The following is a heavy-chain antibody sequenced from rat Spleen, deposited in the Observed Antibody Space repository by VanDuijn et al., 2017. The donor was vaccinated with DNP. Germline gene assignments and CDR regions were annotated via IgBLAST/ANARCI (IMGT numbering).Heavy chain of an antibody. J-gene: IGHJ3*01. CDR2: MSSGGRT. D-gene: IGHD1-2*01. CDR3: ARSPETSYIYFPWAY. V-gene: IGHV2S12*01. CDR1: GSSLTDSH. Sequence: QVQLRESGPGLIQPSQTLSLTCTVSGSSLTDSHVHWFRQPPGKVLEWIAAMSSGGRTYYNSALKSRLSISRDTSKSQVFLKMNSLQTEDTATYYCARSPETSYIYFPWAYWGQGTLVTVSS.